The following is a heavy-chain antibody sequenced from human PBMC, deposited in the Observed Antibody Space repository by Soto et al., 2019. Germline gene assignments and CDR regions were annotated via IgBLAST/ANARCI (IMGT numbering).Heavy chain of an antibody. J-gene: IGHJ5*02. Sequence: ASVKVSCKAPGGTFSTFAFHWVRQAPGQGLEWMGWIIALFGNTNYAQKLQGRVTMTTDTSTSTAYMELRSLRSDDTAVYYCARGGSIAVAIWVWFDPWGQGTLVTVSS. CDR2: IIALFGNT. CDR1: GGTFSTFA. V-gene: IGHV1-18*01. CDR3: ARGGSIAVAIWVWFDP. D-gene: IGHD6-19*01.